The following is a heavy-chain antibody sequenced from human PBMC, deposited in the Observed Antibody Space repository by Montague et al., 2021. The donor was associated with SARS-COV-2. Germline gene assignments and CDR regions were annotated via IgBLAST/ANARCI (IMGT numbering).Heavy chain of an antibody. CDR2: VYYRGDT. CDR1: GGSISSDY. CDR3: ARHYDRSSRVDS. Sequence: SETLSLTCTVSGGSISSDYWTWIRQPPGKGLEWIGFVYYRGDTYYNPSLRGRVTISVDTSSNHFPLTLSSVTAADTAIYYCARHYDRSSRVDSWGPGTLVTVSS. D-gene: IGHD3-16*01. V-gene: IGHV4-59*08. J-gene: IGHJ4*02.